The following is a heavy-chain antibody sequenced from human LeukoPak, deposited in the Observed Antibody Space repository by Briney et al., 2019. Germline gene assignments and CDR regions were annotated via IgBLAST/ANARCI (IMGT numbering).Heavy chain of an antibody. CDR2: IYWNDDK. J-gene: IGHJ3*02. V-gene: IGHV2-5*01. D-gene: IGHD4-17*01. Sequence: SRPTLVIPTQTLTLTCTFSGFSLSTSGVGVGWFRQPPGKALEWLALIYWNDDKRYRPSLNSRLTITKDTSKNQVVLIMTKMDPVDTATYYCAHMVNTVTMSWGAFDIWGQGTMVTVSS. CDR3: AHMVNTVTMSWGAFDI. CDR1: GFSLSTSGVG.